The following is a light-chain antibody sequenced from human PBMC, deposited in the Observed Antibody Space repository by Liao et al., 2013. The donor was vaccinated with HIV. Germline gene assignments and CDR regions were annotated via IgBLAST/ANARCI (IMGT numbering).Light chain of an antibody. Sequence: SYELTQPPSVSVSPGQTASITCSGYRLGDKYACWYQQKPGQSPVLVIYQDSKRPSGIPERFSGSSSGNTATLTISGAQAMDEADYYCQAWDSTSHVVFGGGTRLTVL. CDR3: QAWDSTSHVV. CDR1: RLGDKY. J-gene: IGLJ2*01. V-gene: IGLV3-1*01. CDR2: QDS.